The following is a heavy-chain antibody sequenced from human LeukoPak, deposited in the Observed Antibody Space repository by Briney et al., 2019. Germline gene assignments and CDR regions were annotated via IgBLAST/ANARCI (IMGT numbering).Heavy chain of an antibody. V-gene: IGHV3-21*01. CDR1: GFTFSSYS. J-gene: IGHJ4*02. CDR2: ISSSSSYI. CDR3: ARERVAGPFDY. D-gene: IGHD6-19*01. Sequence: GGSLRLSRAASGFTFSSYSMNWVRQASGKGLEWVSSISSSSSYIYYADSVKGRFTISRDNAKNSLYLQMNSLRAEDTAVYYCARERVAGPFDYWGQGTLVTVSS.